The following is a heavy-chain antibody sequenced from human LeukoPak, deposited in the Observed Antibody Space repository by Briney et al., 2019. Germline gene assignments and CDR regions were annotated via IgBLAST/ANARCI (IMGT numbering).Heavy chain of an antibody. CDR1: GFSFSSYS. D-gene: IGHD6-13*01. Sequence: GGSLRLSCAAPGFSFSSYSMNWVRQAPGKGLEWVSYISSDSRTIYYADSVKGRFTISRDNAKNSVSLQMTSLRVEDTAVYYCAKAEPASGYDYWGQGTLVTVSS. J-gene: IGHJ4*02. V-gene: IGHV3-48*01. CDR3: AKAEPASGYDY. CDR2: ISSDSRTI.